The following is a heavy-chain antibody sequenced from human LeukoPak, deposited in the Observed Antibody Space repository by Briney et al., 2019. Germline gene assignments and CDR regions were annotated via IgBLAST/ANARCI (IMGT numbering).Heavy chain of an antibody. J-gene: IGHJ4*02. CDR1: GFSFSSYA. D-gene: IGHD2-15*01. Sequence: GGSLRLSCAASGFSFSSYAMNWVRQAPGRGLEWVSVICGSSSSTYYVDSVKGRFTISRDNSKNTLYLQMNSLRAEDTAIYYCAKGSGGSCHSATDYWGQGTLVTVSS. V-gene: IGHV3-23*01. CDR3: AKGSGGSCHSATDY. CDR2: ICGSSSST.